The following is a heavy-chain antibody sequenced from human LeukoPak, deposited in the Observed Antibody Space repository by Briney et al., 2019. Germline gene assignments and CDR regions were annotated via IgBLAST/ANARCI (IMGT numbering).Heavy chain of an antibody. CDR1: GYTFTGYY. CDR2: INPNSGGT. D-gene: IGHD3-10*01. Sequence: GASVKVSCKASGYTFTGYYMHWVRQAPGQGLEWMGWINPNSGGTNYAQKFQGRVTMTRDTSISTAYMELSRLRSDDTAVYYCAREVGTYYYGSGRSHVGAFDIWGQGTMVTVSS. V-gene: IGHV1-2*02. CDR3: AREVGTYYYGSGRSHVGAFDI. J-gene: IGHJ3*02.